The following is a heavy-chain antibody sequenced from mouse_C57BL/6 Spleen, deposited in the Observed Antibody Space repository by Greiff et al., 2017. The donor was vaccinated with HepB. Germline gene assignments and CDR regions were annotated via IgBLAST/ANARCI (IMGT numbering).Heavy chain of an antibody. CDR2: IDPETGGT. D-gene: IGHD2-1*01. J-gene: IGHJ4*01. CDR1: GYTFTDYE. CDR3: TRDYGNYKDYAMDY. Sequence: VQLQQSGAELVRPGASVTLSCKASGYTFTDYEMHWVKQTPVHGLEWIGAIDPETGGTAYNQKFKGKAILTADKSSSTAYMELRSLTSEDSAVYYCTRDYGNYKDYAMDYWGQGTSVTVSS. V-gene: IGHV1-15*01.